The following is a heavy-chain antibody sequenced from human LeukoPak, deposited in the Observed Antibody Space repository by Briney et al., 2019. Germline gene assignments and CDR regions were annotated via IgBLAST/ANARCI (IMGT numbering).Heavy chain of an antibody. D-gene: IGHD6-13*01. CDR3: AKDPSSLGAAGSIYFDH. CDR2: ISGNGGST. J-gene: IGHJ4*02. Sequence: PGGSLRLSCAASGFTFSSYAMSWVRQAPGKGLEWVSAISGNGGSTYYADSVKGRFTISRDNSKNTLYLQMNSLRAEDTAVYYCAKDPSSLGAAGSIYFDHWGQGTQVTVSS. V-gene: IGHV3-23*01. CDR1: GFTFSSYA.